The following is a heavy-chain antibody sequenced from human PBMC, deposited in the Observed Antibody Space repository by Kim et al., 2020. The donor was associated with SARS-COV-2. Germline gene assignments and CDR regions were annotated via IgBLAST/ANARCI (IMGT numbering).Heavy chain of an antibody. CDR2: INSDGSST. CDR1: GFTFSSYW. J-gene: IGHJ6*02. D-gene: IGHD2-15*01. Sequence: GGSLRLSCAASGFTFSSYWMHWVRQAPGKGLVWVSRINSDGSSTSYADSVKGRFTISRDNAKNTLYLQMHSLRAEDTAVYYCARYSSGGSCYSYYYYGMDVWGQGTTVTVSS. V-gene: IGHV3-74*01. CDR3: ARYSSGGSCYSYYYYGMDV.